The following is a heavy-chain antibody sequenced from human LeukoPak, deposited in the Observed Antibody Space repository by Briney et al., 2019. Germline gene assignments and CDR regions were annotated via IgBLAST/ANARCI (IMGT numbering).Heavy chain of an antibody. D-gene: IGHD5-18*01. Sequence: PSQTLSLTCTVSGGSISSGSYYWSWIRQPAGKGLEWIGRIYTSGSTNYNPSLKSRVTMSVDTSKNQFSLKLSSVTAADTAVYYCAREAVDTATRYYYYYMDVWGKGTTVTVSS. CDR1: GGSISSGSYY. CDR3: AREAVDTATRYYYYYMDV. J-gene: IGHJ6*03. V-gene: IGHV4-61*02. CDR2: IYTSGST.